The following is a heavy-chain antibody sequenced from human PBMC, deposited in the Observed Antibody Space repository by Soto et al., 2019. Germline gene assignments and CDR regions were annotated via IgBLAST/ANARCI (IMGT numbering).Heavy chain of an antibody. Sequence: GGSLRLSCVASGFTFSTYGMHWVRQAPGKGLEWVAVISYDGSNKYYADSVKGRFTISRDNSKNTLYLQMNSLRAEDTAVYYCAKDLDIVVVPVALSPYFGSWGQGTLVTVSS. CDR2: ISYDGSNK. D-gene: IGHD2-2*03. CDR3: AKDLDIVVVPVALSPYFGS. J-gene: IGHJ4*02. V-gene: IGHV3-30*18. CDR1: GFTFSTYG.